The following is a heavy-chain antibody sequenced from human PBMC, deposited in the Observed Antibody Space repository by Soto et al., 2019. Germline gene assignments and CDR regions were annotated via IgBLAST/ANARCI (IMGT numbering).Heavy chain of an antibody. J-gene: IGHJ5*02. CDR1: GGTFSSYA. CDR2: IIPIFGTA. CDR3: ARDAAARPGWFDP. Sequence: SVKVSCKASGGTFSSYAISWVRQAPGQGLEWMGGIIPIFGTANYAQKFQGRVTITADESTSTAYMELSSLRSEDTAVYYCARDAAARPGWFDPWGQGTLVTVSS. V-gene: IGHV1-69*13. D-gene: IGHD6-6*01.